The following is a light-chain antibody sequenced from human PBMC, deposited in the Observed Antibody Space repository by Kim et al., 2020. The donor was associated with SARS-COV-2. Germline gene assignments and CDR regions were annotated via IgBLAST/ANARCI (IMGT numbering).Light chain of an antibody. J-gene: IGKJ3*01. V-gene: IGKV3-11*01. CDR3: QQRSNWPPT. CDR1: QNVGSY. CDR2: DAS. Sequence: EIVLTQSPATLSLSPGERATLSCRASQNVGSYLAWYQQKPGQAPRLLVYDASIRATGIPARFSGSVSGTDFTLIISSLEPEDFAVYYCQQRSNWPPTFGPGTKVDIK.